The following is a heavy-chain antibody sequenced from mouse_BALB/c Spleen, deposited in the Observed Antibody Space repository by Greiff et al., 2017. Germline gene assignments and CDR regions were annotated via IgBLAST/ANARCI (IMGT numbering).Heavy chain of an antibody. Sequence: QVQLQQSGAELAKPGASVKMSCKASGYTFTSYWMHWVKQRPGQGLEWIGYINPSTGYTEYNQKFKDKATLTADKSSSTAYMQLSSLTSEDSAVYYCARPLTGAWFAYWGQGTLVTVSA. CDR2: INPSTGYT. CDR1: GYTFTSYW. J-gene: IGHJ3*01. CDR3: ARPLTGAWFAY. D-gene: IGHD4-1*01. V-gene: IGHV1-7*01.